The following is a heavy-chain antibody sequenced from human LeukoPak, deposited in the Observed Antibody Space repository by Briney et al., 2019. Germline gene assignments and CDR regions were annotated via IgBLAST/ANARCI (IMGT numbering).Heavy chain of an antibody. CDR3: ARDLRKYYYDSSGYYLDY. V-gene: IGHV3-21*01. CDR2: ISSSSSYI. D-gene: IGHD3-22*01. Sequence: GGSLRLSCAASGFTFSSYSMNWVRQAPGKGLEWVSSISSSSSYIYYADSVKGRFSISRDNAKNSLYLQMNSLRAEDTAVYYCARDLRKYYYDSSGYYLDYGGEGTLVTVSS. J-gene: IGHJ4*02. CDR1: GFTFSSYS.